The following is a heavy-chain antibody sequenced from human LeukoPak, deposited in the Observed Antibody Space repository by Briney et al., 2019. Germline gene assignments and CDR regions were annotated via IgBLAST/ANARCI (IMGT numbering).Heavy chain of an antibody. J-gene: IGHJ5*02. CDR2: IYYSGST. D-gene: IGHD7-27*01. CDR1: GGSISSYY. CDR3: ASRTGEGWFDP. Sequence: SETLSLTCTVSGGSISSYYWSWIRQPPGKGLEWIGYIYYSGSTNYNPSLKSRVTISVDTSKNQFSLKLSSVTAADTAVYYCASRTGEGWFDPWGQGTLVTVSS. V-gene: IGHV4-59*01.